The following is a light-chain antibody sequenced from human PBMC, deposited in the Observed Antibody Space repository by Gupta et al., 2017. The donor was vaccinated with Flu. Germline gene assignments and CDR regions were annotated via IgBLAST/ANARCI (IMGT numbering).Light chain of an antibody. CDR3: QHYYSSPYT. V-gene: IGKV4-1*01. CDR1: QSILYSSNNKNY. J-gene: IGKJ2*01. Sequence: LCERATINCKSSQSILYSSNNKNYLTWYQQKPGQPPKLLIYWASSRASGVPDRFSGSGSETDFTLTISSLQAEDVAVYYCQHYYSSPYTFGQGTKVEIK. CDR2: WAS.